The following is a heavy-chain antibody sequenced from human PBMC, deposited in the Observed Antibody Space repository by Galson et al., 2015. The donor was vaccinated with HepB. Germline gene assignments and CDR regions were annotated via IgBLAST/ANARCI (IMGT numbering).Heavy chain of an antibody. CDR2: IWSDGSDK. Sequence: LRLSCATSGFTFTKYGMHWVRQAPGKGLEWVALIWSDGSDKNYADSVKGRFTISRDNSKNTVSLQMDSLRAEGTAVYYCARDRTYCGSPSCSRMGPNYWGRGTLVTVSS. CDR1: GFTFTKYG. D-gene: IGHD2-2*01. J-gene: IGHJ4*02. CDR3: ARDRTYCGSPSCSRMGPNY. V-gene: IGHV3-33*01.